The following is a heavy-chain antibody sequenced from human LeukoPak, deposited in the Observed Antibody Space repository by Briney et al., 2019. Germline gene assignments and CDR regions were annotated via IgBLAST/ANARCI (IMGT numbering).Heavy chain of an antibody. D-gene: IGHD3-22*01. CDR1: GGSISSSSYY. J-gene: IGHJ3*02. CDR3: ARLTSYYDSSGYNAFDI. Sequence: SETLSLTCTVSGGSISSSSYYWGWIRQPPGTGLEWIGSIYYSGSTYYNPSLKSRVTISVDTSKNQFSLKLSSVTAADTAVYYCARLTSYYDSSGYNAFDIWGQGTMVTVSS. CDR2: IYYSGST. V-gene: IGHV4-39*01.